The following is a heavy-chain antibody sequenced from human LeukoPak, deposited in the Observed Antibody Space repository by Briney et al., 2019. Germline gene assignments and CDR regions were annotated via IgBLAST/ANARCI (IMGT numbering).Heavy chain of an antibody. CDR1: GFTFSGSA. D-gene: IGHD1-26*01. V-gene: IGHV3-73*01. J-gene: IGHJ4*02. CDR2: IRSKANSYAT. Sequence: PGGSLRLSCAASGFTFSGSAVNWVRQASGKGLEWVGRIRSKANSYATAYAASVKGRFTISRDNAKNTLYLQMNSLRAEDTAVYYCAFMRSGSNFDYWGQGTLVTVSS. CDR3: AFMRSGSNFDY.